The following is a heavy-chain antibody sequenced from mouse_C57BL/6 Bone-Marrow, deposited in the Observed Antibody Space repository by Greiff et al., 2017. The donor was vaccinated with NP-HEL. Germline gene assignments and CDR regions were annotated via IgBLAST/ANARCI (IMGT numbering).Heavy chain of an antibody. D-gene: IGHD1-2*01. V-gene: IGHV3-5*01. CDR2: IYYSGTI. J-gene: IGHJ4*01. CDR3: ARESYYGGYAMDY. Sequence: EVKLVESGPGLVKPSQTVFLTCTVTGISITTGNYRWSWIRQFPGNKLEWIGYIYYSGTITYNPSLTSRTTITRDTPKNQFFLEMNSLTAEDTATYYCARESYYGGYAMDYWGQGTSVTVSS. CDR1: GISITTGNYR.